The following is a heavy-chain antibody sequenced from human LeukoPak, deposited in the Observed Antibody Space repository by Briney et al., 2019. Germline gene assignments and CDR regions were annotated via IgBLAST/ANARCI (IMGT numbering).Heavy chain of an antibody. CDR1: SGSISNNSYY. V-gene: IGHV4-39*01. D-gene: IGHD3-3*01. J-gene: IGHJ4*02. CDR3: ARFSTLQWSYYFDY. CDR2: ISSSGST. Sequence: SETLSLTCAVSSGSISNNSYYWGWVRQPPGKGLEWIGSISSSGSTYYNPSLKSRVTISVDKTKNQFSVKLSSVTAADTAVYYCARFSTLQWSYYFDYWGQGTLVTVSS.